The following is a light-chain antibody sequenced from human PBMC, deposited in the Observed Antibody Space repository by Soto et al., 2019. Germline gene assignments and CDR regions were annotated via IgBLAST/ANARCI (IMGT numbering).Light chain of an antibody. Sequence: DIQMTQSPSTLSASIGDRVTITCRASQTITRWMAWYQQKPGKAPKLLIYDASTLQSGVPSRYSGSGSGTEFTFTISNLQPDDFATYYCQQYESYSPWTFGQGTKVDIK. V-gene: IGKV1-5*01. CDR1: QTITRW. CDR2: DAS. J-gene: IGKJ1*01. CDR3: QQYESYSPWT.